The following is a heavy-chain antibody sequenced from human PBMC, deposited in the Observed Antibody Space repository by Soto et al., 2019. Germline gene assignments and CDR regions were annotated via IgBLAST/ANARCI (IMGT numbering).Heavy chain of an antibody. CDR1: GGSISSRTFW. Sequence: QLQLQESGPGLVKTSETLSLTCSVSGGSISSRTFWWAWIRQPPGKGLEWSGDMYYSGSSYSSPSLKSRVTLSVDTSKNQLSLKLNSVTAADTAVYYCARHPRDDYNYGGSGIFDYWGQGTLVTVSS. D-gene: IGHD4-4*01. CDR3: ARHPRDDYNYGGSGIFDY. CDR2: MYYSGSS. V-gene: IGHV4-39*01. J-gene: IGHJ4*02.